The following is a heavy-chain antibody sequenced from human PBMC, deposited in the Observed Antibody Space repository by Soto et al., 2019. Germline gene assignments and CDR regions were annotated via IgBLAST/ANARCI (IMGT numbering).Heavy chain of an antibody. J-gene: IGHJ4*02. CDR2: INAGNGNT. CDR1: GYTFTSYA. V-gene: IGHV1-3*01. Sequence: GASVKVSCKASGYTFTSYAMHWVRQAPGQRLEWMGWINAGNGNTKYSQKFQGRVTITRDTSASTAYMELSSLRSEDTAAYYCARVYSSWYRYFDYWGQGTLVTVSS. CDR3: ARVYSSWYRYFDY. D-gene: IGHD6-13*01.